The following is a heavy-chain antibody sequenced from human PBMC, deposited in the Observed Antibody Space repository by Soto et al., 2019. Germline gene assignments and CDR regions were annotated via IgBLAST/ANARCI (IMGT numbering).Heavy chain of an antibody. D-gene: IGHD1-1*01. V-gene: IGHV2-5*01. J-gene: IGHJ4*02. CDR2: IYWNDVK. CDR1: GFSLRTSGVG. Sequence: SGPTLVNPTQTLTLTCTFSGFSLRTSGVGVGWIRQPPGKALEWLAAIYWNDVKHYSPSLKSRLTITKDTSKNQVALTLTNMNVGDTATYYCAHRWKWALVYGGQGILVTVSS. CDR3: AHRWKWALVY.